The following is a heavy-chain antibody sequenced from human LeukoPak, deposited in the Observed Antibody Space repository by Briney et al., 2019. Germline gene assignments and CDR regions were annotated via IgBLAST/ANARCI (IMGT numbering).Heavy chain of an antibody. J-gene: IGHJ3*01. V-gene: IGHV3-7*05. Sequence: GGSLRLFCAASGFTFSSYWMKWVRQAPGKGLEWVASIKQDGSEIHYVDSVKGRFTISRDNAKKSLYLQMNSLRAEDTALYYCTTYSAFDVWGQGTMVTVSS. CDR1: GFTFSSYW. D-gene: IGHD4-17*01. CDR3: TTYSAFDV. CDR2: IKQDGSEI.